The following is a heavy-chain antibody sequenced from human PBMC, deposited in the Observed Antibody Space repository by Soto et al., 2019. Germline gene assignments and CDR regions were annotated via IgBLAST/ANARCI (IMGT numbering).Heavy chain of an antibody. D-gene: IGHD4-17*01. V-gene: IGHV3-33*01. J-gene: IGHJ6*02. CDR2: IWYDGSNK. Sequence: QVQLVESGGGVVQPGRSLRLSCAASGFTFSSYGMHWVRQAPGKGLEWVAVIWYDGSNKYYADSVKGRFTISRDNSKNTLYLQMNSLRAEDTAVYYCARGRAYGDYSSYYYYGMDVWGQGTTVTVSS. CDR3: ARGRAYGDYSSYYYYGMDV. CDR1: GFTFSSYG.